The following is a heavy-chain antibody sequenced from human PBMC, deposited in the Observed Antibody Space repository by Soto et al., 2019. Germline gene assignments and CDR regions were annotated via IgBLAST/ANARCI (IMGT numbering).Heavy chain of an antibody. J-gene: IGHJ5*02. V-gene: IGHV3-23*01. CDR3: VKNSGWFNT. Sequence: RRLSCAASGFTFGTTDMSWVRQAPGEGLEWVSTIDGSGGITYYADSAKGRFTISRDNSRNTVYLQMNSLRGDDTALYYCVKNSGWFNTWGQGALVTVSS. CDR1: GFTFGTTD. CDR2: IDGSGGIT. D-gene: IGHD3-10*01.